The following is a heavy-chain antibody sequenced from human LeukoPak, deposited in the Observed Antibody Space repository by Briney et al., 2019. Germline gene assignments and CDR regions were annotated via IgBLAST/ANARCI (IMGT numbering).Heavy chain of an antibody. CDR2: ISGSGVST. D-gene: IGHD1-26*01. J-gene: IGHJ3*02. V-gene: IGHV3-23*01. CDR3: AKDRFYSGSPRAFDM. CDR1: GFSFSSYG. Sequence: GGSLRLSCAGSGFSFSSYGMHWVRQAPGKGLEWVSGISGSGVSTYYADSVKGRSTFSRDNSKNTLYLQMNSLRAEDTALYYCAKDRFYSGSPRAFDMWGRGTMVTVSS.